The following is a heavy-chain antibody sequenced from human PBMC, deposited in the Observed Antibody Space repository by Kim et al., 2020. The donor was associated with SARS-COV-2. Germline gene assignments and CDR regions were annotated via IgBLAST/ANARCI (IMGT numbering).Heavy chain of an antibody. CDR1: GYTFTSYA. CDR3: ARGGITMVRGVIITDYFDY. CDR2: INAGNGNT. J-gene: IGHJ4*02. V-gene: IGHV1-3*01. Sequence: ASVKVSCKASGYTFTSYAMHWVRQAPGQRLEWMGWINAGNGNTKYSQKFQGRVTITRDTSASTAYMELSSLRSEDTAVYYCARGGITMVRGVIITDYFDYWGQGTLVTVSS. D-gene: IGHD3-10*01.